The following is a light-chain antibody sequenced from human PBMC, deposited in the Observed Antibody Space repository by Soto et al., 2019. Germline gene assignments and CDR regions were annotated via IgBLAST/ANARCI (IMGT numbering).Light chain of an antibody. CDR1: QSVTDF. CDR2: DAS. CDR3: QQRSKWPLT. J-gene: IGKJ4*01. V-gene: IGKV3-11*01. Sequence: EIVLTQSPVTLSLSPGERATLSCRASQSVTDFLAWYQQKPGQAPRLLIYDASNRATGIPARFSGSGSGTDCTLTISSLEPEDVAVYYCQQRSKWPLTFGGGTKVDIK.